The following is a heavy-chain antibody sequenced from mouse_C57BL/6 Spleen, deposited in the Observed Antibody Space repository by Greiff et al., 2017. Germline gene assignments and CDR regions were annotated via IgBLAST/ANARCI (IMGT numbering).Heavy chain of an antibody. Sequence: VQLQQSVAELVRPGASVQLSCTASCFHIKNTYMHWVMQRPEQGLEWIGRIDPATGNTKYAPKFPGKATITDDTSSNTAYLQLSSLTSEDTAIYYCASGDYYGYGFADRGQGNTLTASA. D-gene: IGHD2-2*01. J-gene: IGHJ2*01. V-gene: IGHV14-3*01. CDR2: IDPATGNT. CDR3: ASGDYYGYGFAD. CDR1: CFHIKNTY.